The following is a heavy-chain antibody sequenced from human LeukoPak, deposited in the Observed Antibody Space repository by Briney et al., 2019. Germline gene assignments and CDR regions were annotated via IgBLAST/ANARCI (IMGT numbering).Heavy chain of an antibody. Sequence: QTGGSLRLSCAASGFTFSSYAMSWVRQAPGKGLEWVSAISGSGGSTYYADSVKRRFTISRDNSKNTLYLQMNSLRAEDTAVYYCAKGRQLDTAMVPFDYWGEGTLLSVSS. D-gene: IGHD5-18*01. CDR1: GFTFSSYA. V-gene: IGHV3-23*01. CDR2: ISGSGGST. J-gene: IGHJ4*02. CDR3: AKGRQLDTAMVPFDY.